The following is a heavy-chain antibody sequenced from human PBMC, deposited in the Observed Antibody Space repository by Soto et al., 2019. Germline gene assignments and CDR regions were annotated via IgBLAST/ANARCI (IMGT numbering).Heavy chain of an antibody. D-gene: IGHD3-22*01. CDR2: ISYDGSNK. CDR3: AKDAMYYYDSSGYSFDD. V-gene: IGHV3-30*18. J-gene: IGHJ4*02. Sequence: GRSLRLFCAASGFSFSSYCMHRVRQAPGKGLEWVAVISYDGSNKYYADSVKGRFTISRANSKNTLYLQMNSLRAEDTAVYYCAKDAMYYYDSSGYSFDDWGQGTLVTVSS. CDR1: GFSFSSYC.